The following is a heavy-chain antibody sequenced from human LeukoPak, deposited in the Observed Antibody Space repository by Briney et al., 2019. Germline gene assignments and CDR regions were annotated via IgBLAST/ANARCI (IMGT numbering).Heavy chain of an antibody. J-gene: IGHJ2*01. CDR1: GFSFNTYG. CDR2: ISGSGDRT. D-gene: IGHD6-19*01. Sequence: GGSLRLSCAASGFSFNTYGMTWVRQAPGKGLEWVSAISGSGDRTFYADSVKGRFTVSRDSFKNTLSLRMNSLRAEDTAIYAKVRVQWWYFDLWGRGTLVTVSS. CDR3: VRVQWWYFDL. V-gene: IGHV3-23*01.